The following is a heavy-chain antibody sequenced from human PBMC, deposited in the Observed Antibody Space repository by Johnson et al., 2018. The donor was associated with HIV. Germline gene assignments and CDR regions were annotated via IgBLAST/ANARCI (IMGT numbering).Heavy chain of an antibody. V-gene: IGHV3-30*04. J-gene: IGHJ3*02. D-gene: IGHD3-16*01. CDR3: ASQVRGLRLGVDAFDI. Sequence: QVQLVESGGDLVQPGGSLRLSCAASGITFSSYAMHWVRQAPGKGLEWVAVISYDGSNKYYAESVKGRFTISRDNSKNTLYLQMNKLRAEDTAVYFCASQVRGLRLGVDAFDIWGQGTMVTVSS. CDR2: ISYDGSNK. CDR1: GITFSSYA.